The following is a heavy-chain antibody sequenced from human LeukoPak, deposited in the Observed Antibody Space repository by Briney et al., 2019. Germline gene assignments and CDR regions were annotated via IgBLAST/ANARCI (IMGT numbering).Heavy chain of an antibody. V-gene: IGHV3-33*08. Sequence: GGSLRLSCAASGFTFSSYGMHWVRQAPGKGLEWVAVIWYGGSNKYYADSVKGRFTISRDNSKNTLFLQMGSLRADDMAVYYCARWGSTSCYDYWGQGTLVTVSS. J-gene: IGHJ4*02. D-gene: IGHD2-2*01. CDR2: IWYGGSNK. CDR1: GFTFSSYG. CDR3: ARWGSTSCYDY.